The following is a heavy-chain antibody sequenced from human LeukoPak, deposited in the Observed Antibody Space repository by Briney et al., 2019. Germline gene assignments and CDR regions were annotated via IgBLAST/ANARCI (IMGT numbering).Heavy chain of an antibody. D-gene: IGHD5-18*01. CDR1: GGSISSGGYS. Sequence: SQTLSLTCAVSGGSISSGGYSWSWIRPPPGKGLEWIGYIYHSGSTYYNPSLKSRVTISVDRSKNQFSLKLSSVIAADTAVYYCARGDTAMARSPFDYWGQGTLVTVSS. CDR2: IYHSGST. CDR3: ARGDTAMARSPFDY. J-gene: IGHJ4*02. V-gene: IGHV4-30-2*01.